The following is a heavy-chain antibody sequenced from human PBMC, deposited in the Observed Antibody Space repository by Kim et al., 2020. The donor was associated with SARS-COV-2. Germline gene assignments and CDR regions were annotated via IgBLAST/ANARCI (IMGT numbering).Heavy chain of an antibody. D-gene: IGHD3-22*01. J-gene: IGHJ3*02. CDR3: ARDGYYDSSGYYFDDAFDI. V-gene: IGHV3-11*06. Sequence: GRFTISRDNAKNSLYLQRNSLRAEETAVYYCARDGYYDSSGYYFDDAFDIWGQGTMVTVSS.